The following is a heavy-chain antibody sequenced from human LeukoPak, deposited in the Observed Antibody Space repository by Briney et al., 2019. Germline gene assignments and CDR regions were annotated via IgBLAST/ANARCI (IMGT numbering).Heavy chain of an antibody. CDR1: GGSFSGYY. Sequence: SETLSLTCAVYGGSFSGYYWSWICQPPGKGLEWIGEINHSGSTNYNPSLKSRVTISVDTSKNQFSLKLSSVTAADTAVYYCARDPYGSGGLKIWGQGTMVTVSS. D-gene: IGHD3-10*01. J-gene: IGHJ3*02. V-gene: IGHV4-34*01. CDR3: ARDPYGSGGLKI. CDR2: INHSGST.